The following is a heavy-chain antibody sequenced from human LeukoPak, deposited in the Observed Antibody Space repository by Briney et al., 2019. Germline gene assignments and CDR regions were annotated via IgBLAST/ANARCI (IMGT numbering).Heavy chain of an antibody. CDR2: ISYDGSNK. J-gene: IGHJ4*02. CDR1: GFTFSSYA. CDR3: ARTHTQWELLNHNFDY. D-gene: IGHD1-26*01. V-gene: IGHV3-30-3*01. Sequence: GSLKLSCAASGFTFSSYAMHWVRQAPGKGLGWVAVISYDGSNKYYADSVKGRFTISRDNSKNTLYLQMNSQRAEDMAVYYCARTHTQWELLNHNFDYWGQGTLVTVSS.